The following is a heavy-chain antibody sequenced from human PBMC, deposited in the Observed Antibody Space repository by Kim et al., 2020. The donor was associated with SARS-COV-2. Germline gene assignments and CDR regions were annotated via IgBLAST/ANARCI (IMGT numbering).Heavy chain of an antibody. D-gene: IGHD1-1*01. CDR1: GYTFSRYG. CDR2: IIANNGKT. CDR3: ARDDDDKTGRIDY. Sequence: ASVKVSCKASGYTFSRYGITWVRQAPGQGLEWMGWIIANNGKTNYAQKLQGRVTMTTDTYTRTAYMELRSLRSDDTAVYYCARDDDDKTGRIDYWGQGTPVTVSS. J-gene: IGHJ4*02. V-gene: IGHV1-18*01.